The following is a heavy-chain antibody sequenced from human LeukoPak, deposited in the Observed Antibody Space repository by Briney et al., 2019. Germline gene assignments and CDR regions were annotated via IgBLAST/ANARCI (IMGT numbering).Heavy chain of an antibody. D-gene: IGHD6-13*01. Sequence: GGSLRLSCAASGFTFSSYAMHWVRQAPGKGLEWVAVISYDGSNKYYADSVKGRFTISRDNAKNSLYLQMNSLRAEDTALYYCAKDAVPFYSSSWFSPNWFDPWGQGTLVTVSS. V-gene: IGHV3-30*04. CDR3: AKDAVPFYSSSWFSPNWFDP. CDR1: GFTFSSYA. J-gene: IGHJ5*02. CDR2: ISYDGSNK.